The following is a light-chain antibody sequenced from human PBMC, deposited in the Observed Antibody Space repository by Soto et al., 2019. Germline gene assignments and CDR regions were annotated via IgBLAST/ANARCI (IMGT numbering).Light chain of an antibody. J-gene: IGKJ2*01. CDR3: QQYGSSPPEYT. V-gene: IGKV3-20*01. CDR1: QSVSSSY. Sequence: EIVLTQSPGTLSLSTGERATLSCSASQSVSSSYLAWYQQKPGQAPRHLIYGASSRATGIPDRFSGSGSGADFTLTISRLEPEDFAVYYCQQYGSSPPEYTFGQVTKLEIK. CDR2: GAS.